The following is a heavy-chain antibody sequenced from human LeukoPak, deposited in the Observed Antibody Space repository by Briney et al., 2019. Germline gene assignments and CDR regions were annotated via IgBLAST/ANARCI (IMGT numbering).Heavy chain of an antibody. D-gene: IGHD3-10*01. J-gene: IGHJ6*03. CDR2: IDQSGST. CDR1: GGSISSGYY. CDR3: ARGKPSYGSGTFYRPLEPNYMDV. Sequence: SETLSLTCTVSGGSISSGYYWGCIRQPPGKGLEWIGSIDQSGSTYYNPSLKSRVTISVDTSKNQFSLKLSSVTAADTAVYYCARGKPSYGSGTFYRPLEPNYMDVWGKGTTVTVSS. V-gene: IGHV4-38-2*02.